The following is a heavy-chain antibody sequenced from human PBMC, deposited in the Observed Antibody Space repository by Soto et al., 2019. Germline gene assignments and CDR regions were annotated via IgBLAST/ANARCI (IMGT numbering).Heavy chain of an antibody. J-gene: IGHJ6*02. V-gene: IGHV1-46*01. D-gene: IGHD6-19*01. CDR2: INSGGGRA. Sequence: QVDLVQSGAEVKKPGASVTISCKASGSAITRYYIHWVRQAPGRGLEWRGIINSGGGRASYAQKFQDRVTIAKDTSTGTVYMDLRILRTEYTAVYYCARDTSGWSLNGLDVWGQGTTVNVSS. CDR1: GSAITRYY. CDR3: ARDTSGWSLNGLDV.